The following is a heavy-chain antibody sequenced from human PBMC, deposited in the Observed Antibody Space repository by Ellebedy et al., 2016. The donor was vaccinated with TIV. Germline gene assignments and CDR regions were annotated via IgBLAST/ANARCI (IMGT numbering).Heavy chain of an antibody. V-gene: IGHV5-51*01. Sequence: PGGSLRLSCQGSAHSFINYWIVWVRQMPGRGLEWMGIIDLSDSDTRYSPSFQGQVTISADRSVTTAYLHFNSLKPSDTAVYYCAKLGHRATPDDSWGQGTLVTVSS. CDR3: AKLGHRATPDDS. D-gene: IGHD1-14*01. J-gene: IGHJ4*02. CDR1: AHSFINYW. CDR2: IDLSDSDT.